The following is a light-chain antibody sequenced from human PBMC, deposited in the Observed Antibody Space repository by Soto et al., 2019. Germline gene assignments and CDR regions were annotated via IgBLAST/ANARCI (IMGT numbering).Light chain of an antibody. Sequence: DIQMTQSPSTLSACVGDRVTITCRASQNINDWLAWYQQKPGKAPNLLIYDASTLESGVPSRFSGSGSGTEFTLTISSLQPADFATYYCQQYDTFSRFTFGPGTKVDLK. CDR3: QQYDTFSRFT. V-gene: IGKV1-5*01. CDR1: QNINDW. CDR2: DAS. J-gene: IGKJ3*01.